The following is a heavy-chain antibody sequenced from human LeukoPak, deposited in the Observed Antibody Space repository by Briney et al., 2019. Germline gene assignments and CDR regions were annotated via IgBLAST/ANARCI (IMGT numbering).Heavy chain of an antibody. D-gene: IGHD6-13*01. CDR1: GFTFSSYA. Sequence: GGSLRLSCAASGFTFSSYAMNWVRQAPGKGLEWVSAISGSTYYADSVKGRFTISRDNSKNTLYLQMNSLRAEDTAVYYCAKSLHSSSWSCDDYWGQGTLVTVSS. CDR2: ISGST. V-gene: IGHV3-23*01. J-gene: IGHJ4*02. CDR3: AKSLHSSSWSCDDY.